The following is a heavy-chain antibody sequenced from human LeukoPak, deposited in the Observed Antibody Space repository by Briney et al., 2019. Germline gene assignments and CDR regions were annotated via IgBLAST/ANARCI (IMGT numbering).Heavy chain of an antibody. CDR3: AKFDCSSTSCSYYYYYYGMDV. J-gene: IGHJ6*02. CDR1: GGSISSSSYY. Sequence: ETLSLTCTVSGGSISSSSYYWGWIRQAPGKGLEWVSAISGSGGSTYYADSVKGRFTISRDNSKNTLYLQMNSLRAEDTAVYYCAKFDCSSTSCSYYYYYYGMDVWGQGTTVTVSS. D-gene: IGHD2-2*01. CDR2: ISGSGGST. V-gene: IGHV3-23*01.